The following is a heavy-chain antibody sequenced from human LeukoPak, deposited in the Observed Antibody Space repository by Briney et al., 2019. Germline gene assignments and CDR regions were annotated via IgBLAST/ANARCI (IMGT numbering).Heavy chain of an antibody. CDR1: GYTLSELS. D-gene: IGHD3-16*01. CDR2: FDPEDGET. Sequence: GASVKVSCKVSGYTLSELSIHWVRQAPGKGLEWMGGFDPEDGETIYAQKFQGRVTMTEDTSTDTAYMELTSLRSEDTAVYYCARLRLGEFDAFDIWGQGTMVTVSS. V-gene: IGHV1-24*01. J-gene: IGHJ3*02. CDR3: ARLRLGEFDAFDI.